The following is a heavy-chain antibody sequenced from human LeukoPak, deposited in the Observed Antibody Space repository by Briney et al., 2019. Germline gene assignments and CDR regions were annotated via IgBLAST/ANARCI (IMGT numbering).Heavy chain of an antibody. CDR1: GFTFSSYA. CDR3: AKTQYYYDSSGYYHLIDY. CDR2: ISGSGGST. V-gene: IGHV3-23*01. D-gene: IGHD3-22*01. Sequence: GGSLRLSCAASGFTFSSYAMSWVRQAPGKGLEWVSAISGSGGSTYYADSVKGRFTISRDNSKNTLYLRMNSLRAEDTAVYYCAKTQYYYDSSGYYHLIDYWGQGTLVTVSS. J-gene: IGHJ4*02.